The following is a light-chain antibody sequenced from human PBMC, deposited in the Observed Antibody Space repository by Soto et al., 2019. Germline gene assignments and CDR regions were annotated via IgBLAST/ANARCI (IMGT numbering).Light chain of an antibody. Sequence: QSALTQPASVSGSPGQSITISCTGTSSDVGGYNYVSWYQQHPGKAPKLMIYDVSNRPSGVSNRFSGSKSGNTASLNISGLQAEDEADYYCRSYTSSSTGVFGTGTKLTVL. CDR3: RSYTSSSTGV. J-gene: IGLJ1*01. CDR2: DVS. V-gene: IGLV2-14*01. CDR1: SSDVGGYNY.